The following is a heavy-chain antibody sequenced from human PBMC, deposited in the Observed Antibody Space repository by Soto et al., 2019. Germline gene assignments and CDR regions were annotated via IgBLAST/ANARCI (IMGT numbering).Heavy chain of an antibody. Sequence: EVQLLESGGCLVQPGGSLRLSCGASGFTFSSYAMSWVRQAPGKGLEWVSAISGRGGRTYYADSVKGRFTISRDHSKNTLDLEMNSLRAEDTAVYYCANHFSGEQVVPWFWYFDLWGRGTLVTVSS. D-gene: IGHD6-6*01. J-gene: IGHJ2*01. CDR1: GFTFSSYA. CDR3: ANHFSGEQVVPWFWYFDL. V-gene: IGHV3-23*01. CDR2: ISGRGGRT.